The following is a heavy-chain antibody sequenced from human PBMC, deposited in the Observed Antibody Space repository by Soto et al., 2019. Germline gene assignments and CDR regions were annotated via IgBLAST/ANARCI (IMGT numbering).Heavy chain of an antibody. D-gene: IGHD4-17*01. CDR1: GGSISSSNW. J-gene: IGHJ6*02. Sequence: QVQLQESGPGLVKPSGTLSLTCAVSGGSISSSNWWSWVRQPPGKGLEWIREIYHSGSTNYNPSLKSRVTISLDKSKKQFSLKLSSVTAADTAVYYCARDPGDGDYEGYYYYGMDVWGQGTTVTVSS. CDR2: IYHSGST. V-gene: IGHV4-4*02. CDR3: ARDPGDGDYEGYYYYGMDV.